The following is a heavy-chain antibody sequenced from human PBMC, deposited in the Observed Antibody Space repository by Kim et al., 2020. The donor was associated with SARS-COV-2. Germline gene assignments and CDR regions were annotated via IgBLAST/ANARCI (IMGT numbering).Heavy chain of an antibody. CDR1: GFTFSSYG. Sequence: GGSLRLSCAASGFTFSSYGMHWVRQAPGKGLEWVAVIWYDGSNKYYADSVKGRFTISRDNSKNTLYLQMNSLRAEDTAVYYCARDRGSRGYSYGYGYFDYWGQGTLVTVSS. V-gene: IGHV3-33*01. CDR3: ARDRGSRGYSYGYGYFDY. D-gene: IGHD5-18*01. CDR2: IWYDGSNK. J-gene: IGHJ4*02.